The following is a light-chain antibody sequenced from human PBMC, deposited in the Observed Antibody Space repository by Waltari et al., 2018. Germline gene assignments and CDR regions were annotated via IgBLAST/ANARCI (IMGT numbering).Light chain of an antibody. J-gene: IGLJ2*01. CDR1: GIDVDGHDN. Sequence: QSALTQPPYASGSPGQSVTISCTATGIDVDGHDNLSRNQQHPGKFPKLLIFEVTKRPSGVPDRFSGSKSGNTASLTVSGLQVEDEADYYCSSYAGNNILIFGGGTKLTVL. V-gene: IGLV2-8*01. CDR2: EVT. CDR3: SSYAGNNILI.